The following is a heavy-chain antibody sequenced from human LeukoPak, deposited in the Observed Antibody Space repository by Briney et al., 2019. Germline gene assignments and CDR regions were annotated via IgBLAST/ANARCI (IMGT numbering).Heavy chain of an antibody. D-gene: IGHD5-12*01. CDR3: VGEKWLRSSAFDY. CDR2: IYYSGST. V-gene: IGHV4-59*01. CDR1: GGSISSYY. Sequence: SETLSLTCTVPGGSISSYYWSWIRQPPGKGLEWIGYIYYSGSTNYNPSLKSRVTISVDTSKNQFSLKLSSVTAADTAVYYCVGEKWLRSSAFDYWGQGTLVTVSS. J-gene: IGHJ4*02.